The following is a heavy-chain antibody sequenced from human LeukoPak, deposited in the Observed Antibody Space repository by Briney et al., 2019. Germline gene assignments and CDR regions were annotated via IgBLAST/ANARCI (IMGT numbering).Heavy chain of an antibody. D-gene: IGHD4-23*01. J-gene: IGHJ4*02. V-gene: IGHV4-4*02. Sequence: SGTLSLTCAVSGGSISSSNWWSWVRQPPGKGLEWIGEIYHSGSTNYNPSLKSRVTISVDKSKNQFSLKLSSVTAADTAVYYCARFSDDYGGNSGSDYWGQGTLVTVSS. CDR3: ARFSDDYGGNSGSDY. CDR1: GGSISSSNW. CDR2: IYHSGST.